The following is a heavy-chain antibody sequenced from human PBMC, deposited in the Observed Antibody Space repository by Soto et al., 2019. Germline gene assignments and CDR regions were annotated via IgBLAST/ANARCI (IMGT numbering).Heavy chain of an antibody. Sequence: QVQLVQSGAEVKKPGASVKVSCKASGYTFTSYAMHWVRQAPGQRLEWMGWINAGNGNTKYSQKFQGRVTITRDTSAITAYMEVSSLRADDTAVYYCARTGGYYLYDYGGQGTLVTVSS. D-gene: IGHD3-22*01. J-gene: IGHJ4*02. CDR3: ARTGGYYLYDY. CDR2: INAGNGNT. V-gene: IGHV1-3*01. CDR1: GYTFTSYA.